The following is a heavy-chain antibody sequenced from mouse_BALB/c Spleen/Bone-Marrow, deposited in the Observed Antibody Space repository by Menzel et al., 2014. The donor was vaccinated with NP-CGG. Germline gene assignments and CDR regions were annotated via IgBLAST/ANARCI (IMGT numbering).Heavy chain of an antibody. J-gene: IGHJ2*01. CDR3: ARDKGRVFFDY. CDR1: GFTFTDYY. Sequence: VEESGGGLVQPGGSLRLSCATSGFTFTDYYMNWVRQPPGKALEWLGFIRNKANGYTTEYSASVKGRFTISRDNSQNILYLQMNTLRAEDSATYYCARDKGRVFFDYWGQGTTLTVSS. V-gene: IGHV7-3*02. CDR2: IRNKANGYTT.